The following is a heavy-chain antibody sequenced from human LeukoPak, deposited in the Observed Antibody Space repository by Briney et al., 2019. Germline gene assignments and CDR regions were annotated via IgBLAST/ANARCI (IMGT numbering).Heavy chain of an antibody. CDR2: IGGTDGST. CDR1: GFTFSNYA. V-gene: IGHV3-23*01. J-gene: IGHJ4*02. Sequence: GGSLRLSCAASGFTFSNYAMSWVRQAPGKGLEWVSAIGGTDGSTYYSDSVKGRFTISRDNSKNTLYLQMNSLRAEDTAMYYCAKRDSSGSYPYYFDSWGQGTLVTVSS. CDR3: AKRDSSGSYPYYFDS. D-gene: IGHD3-22*01.